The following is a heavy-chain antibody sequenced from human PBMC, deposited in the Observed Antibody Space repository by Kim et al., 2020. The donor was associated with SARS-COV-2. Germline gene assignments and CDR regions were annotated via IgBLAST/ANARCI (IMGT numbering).Heavy chain of an antibody. V-gene: IGHV1-46*01. D-gene: IGHD3-22*01. CDR3: ASAGYYDSRGPTYYYYYGM. CDR2: FNPSGGST. Sequence: ASVKVSCKASGYTFTNYYMHWVRQAPGHGLEWMGIFNPSGGSTSYALKYQGRVTMTRDTSTSTVYKEMSSMRSEDTDVNYSASAGYYDSRGPTYYYYYGM. J-gene: IGHJ6*01. CDR1: GYTFTNYY.